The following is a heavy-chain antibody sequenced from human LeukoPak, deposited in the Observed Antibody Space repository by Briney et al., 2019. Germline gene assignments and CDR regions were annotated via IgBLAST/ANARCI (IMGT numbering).Heavy chain of an antibody. CDR2: IKQDGSEK. J-gene: IGHJ4*02. CDR3: ARDGAAAVAGAL. CDR1: GFTFKSYW. D-gene: IGHD6-19*01. Sequence: GGSLRLSCAASGFTFKSYWMSWVRQAPGKGLEWVANIKQDGSEKYYVDSVKGRFTISRDNAKNSLYLQMNSLRVEDTAVYYCARDGAAAVAGALWGQGTLVTVSS. V-gene: IGHV3-7*04.